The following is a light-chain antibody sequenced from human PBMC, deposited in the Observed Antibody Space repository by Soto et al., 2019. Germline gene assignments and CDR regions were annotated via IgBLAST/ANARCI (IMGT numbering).Light chain of an antibody. CDR1: QSVSSTY. CDR3: QHYYGSPPFT. V-gene: IGKV3-20*01. Sequence: EIVLTQSPGTLSLSPGERATLSCRASQSVSSTYLAWYQQKPGQAPRLLIYGASTRATGIPDRFSGIGSGTDATLTISRLEPEDFAVYYCQHYYGSPPFTFCPGTRVDIK. J-gene: IGKJ3*01. CDR2: GAS.